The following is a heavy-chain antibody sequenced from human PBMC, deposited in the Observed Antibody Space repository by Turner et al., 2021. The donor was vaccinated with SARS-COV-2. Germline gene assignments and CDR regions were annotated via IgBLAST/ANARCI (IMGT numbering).Heavy chain of an antibody. CDR1: GGSFRGYY. V-gene: IGHV4-34*01. CDR3: ARAGREGFDP. Sequence: QVQLQQWGAGLLKPSETVSLSCAVHGGSFRGYYWSWIRQPPGKGLDWIGEINHSGSTNYNPSLKSRISISIDTAKNQFSLNLNSVTAADTAVYYCARAGREGFDPWGQGTLVTVSS. CDR2: INHSGST. D-gene: IGHD1-26*01. J-gene: IGHJ5*02.